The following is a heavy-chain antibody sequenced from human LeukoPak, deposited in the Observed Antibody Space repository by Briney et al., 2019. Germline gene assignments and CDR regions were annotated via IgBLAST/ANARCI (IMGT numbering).Heavy chain of an antibody. CDR3: ARVRPAALIVDY. V-gene: IGHV4-59*01. CDR2: IYYSGST. CDR1: GGSISSYY. D-gene: IGHD2-2*01. J-gene: IGHJ4*02. Sequence: PSETLSLTCTVSGGSISSYYWSWIRQPPGKGLEWIGYIYYSGSTNYNPSLKSRVTISVDTSKNQFSLKLSSVTAADTAVYYCARVRPAALIVDYWGQGTLVTVSS.